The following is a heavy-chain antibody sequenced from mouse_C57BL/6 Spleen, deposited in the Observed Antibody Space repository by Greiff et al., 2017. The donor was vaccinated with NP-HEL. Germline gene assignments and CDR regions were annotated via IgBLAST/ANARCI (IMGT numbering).Heavy chain of an antibody. V-gene: IGHV1-55*01. D-gene: IGHD1-1*01. CDR3: ARGAYITTVGAYFDY. CDR2: FYPRNGGT. Sequence: QVQLQQPGAELVKPGASVKMSCKASGYTFTSYWITWVKQRPGQGLEWIGDFYPRNGGTNYNEKFKSKATLTVDKSSSTAYMQLSRLTSEDSAVYYCARGAYITTVGAYFDYWGQGTTLTVSS. J-gene: IGHJ2*01. CDR1: GYTFTSYW.